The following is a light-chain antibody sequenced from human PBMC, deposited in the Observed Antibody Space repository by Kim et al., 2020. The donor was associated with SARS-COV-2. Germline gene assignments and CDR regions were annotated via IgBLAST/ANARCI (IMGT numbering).Light chain of an antibody. J-gene: IGKJ1*01. CDR1: QTVSSGY. CDR3: QQYGHPPRT. V-gene: IGKV3-20*01. CDR2: GAS. Sequence: SPGERGTLSGRASQTVSSGYLAWYQQRPGQAPRLLIYGASNRATGIPDRFSGGGSGTDFTLTINSLKPEDSATYFCQQYGHPPRTFGQGTKVDIK.